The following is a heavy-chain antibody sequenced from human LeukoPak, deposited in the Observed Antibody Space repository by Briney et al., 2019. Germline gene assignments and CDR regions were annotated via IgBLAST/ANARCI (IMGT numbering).Heavy chain of an antibody. J-gene: IGHJ4*02. CDR1: GFTVSSNY. D-gene: IGHD5-24*01. Sequence: GGSLRLSCAASGFTVSSNYMSWVRQAPGKGLEWVSVIYSGGSTYYADSVKGRFTISRDNAKNSLYLQMNSLRAEDTAVYYCARVDGFQFDYWGQGTLVTVSS. CDR3: ARVDGFQFDY. V-gene: IGHV3-53*01. CDR2: IYSGGST.